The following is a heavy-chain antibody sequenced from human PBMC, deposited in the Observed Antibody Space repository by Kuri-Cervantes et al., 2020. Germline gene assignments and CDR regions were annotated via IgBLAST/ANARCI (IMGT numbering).Heavy chain of an antibody. D-gene: IGHD4-11*01. CDR2: ISSSSSYI. Sequence: GGSLRLSCAASGFTFSSYSMNWVSQAQGKGLEWVSSISSSSSYIYYADSVKGRFTITRDNAKDSLYLQMHRLRAGDTAVDYCAKDREGYSQYVAEYFQYWGQGTLVTVSS. CDR3: AKDREGYSQYVAEYFQY. V-gene: IGHV3-21*01. CDR1: GFTFSSYS. J-gene: IGHJ1*01.